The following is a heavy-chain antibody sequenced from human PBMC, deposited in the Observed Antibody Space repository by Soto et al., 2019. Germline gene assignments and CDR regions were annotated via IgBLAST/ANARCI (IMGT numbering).Heavy chain of an antibody. V-gene: IGHV3-15*07. D-gene: IGHD2-15*01. J-gene: IGHJ4*01. CDR2: IKSKNDGGTT. CDR3: AADLPGHGGGYEFDY. Sequence: EVQLVESGGDLVKPGGPLRLSCAASGFTFITAWMNWVRQAPGKGLEWVGRIKSKNDGGTTDYAAPVKGRFTISRDDSXXTVYLQMNSLRTEDTALYYCAADLPGHGGGYEFDYWGQGTPVTVSS. CDR1: GFTFITAW.